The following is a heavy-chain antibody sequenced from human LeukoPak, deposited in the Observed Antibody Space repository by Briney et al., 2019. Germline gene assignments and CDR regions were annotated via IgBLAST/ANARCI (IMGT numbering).Heavy chain of an antibody. CDR1: GFTFSSYA. J-gene: IGHJ4*02. CDR3: AKAAAKIVVVPAANDY. V-gene: IGHV3-23*01. Sequence: GGSLRLSCAASGFTFSSYAMSWVRQAPGEGLERVSAICGSGGSTYYADSVKGRFTISRDNSKNTLYLQMNSLRAEDTAVYYCAKAAAKIVVVPAANDYWGQGTLVTVSS. D-gene: IGHD2-2*01. CDR2: ICGSGGST.